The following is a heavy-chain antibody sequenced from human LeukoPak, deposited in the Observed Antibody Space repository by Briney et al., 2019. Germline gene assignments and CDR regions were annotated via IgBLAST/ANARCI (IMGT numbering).Heavy chain of an antibody. J-gene: IGHJ3*02. CDR2: INHSGST. CDR1: GGSFSGYY. CDR3: ASSRELDAFDI. Sequence: PSETLSLTCAVYGGSFSGYYWSWIRQPPGKGLEWIGEINHSGSTNYNPSLKSRVTISVDTSKNQFSLKLSSVTAADTAVYYCASSRELDAFDIWGQGTMVTVSS. D-gene: IGHD5-24*01. V-gene: IGHV4-34*01.